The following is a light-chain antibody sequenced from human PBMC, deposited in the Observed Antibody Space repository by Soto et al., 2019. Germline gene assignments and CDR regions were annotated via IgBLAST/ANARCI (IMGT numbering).Light chain of an antibody. J-gene: IGKJ2*01. CDR2: GAS. CDR1: QSVSSSY. CDR3: QQYGSSPMYT. Sequence: EIVMTQSPASLSVSPGERATLSCRASQSVSSSYLAWYQRKPGQAPRLLIYGASSRATGIPDRFSGSGSGTDFTLTISRLEPEDFAVYYCQQYGSSPMYTFGQGTKVDIK. V-gene: IGKV3-20*01.